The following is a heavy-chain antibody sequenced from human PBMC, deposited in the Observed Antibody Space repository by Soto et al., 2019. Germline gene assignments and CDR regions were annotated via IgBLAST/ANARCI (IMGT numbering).Heavy chain of an antibody. CDR3: ARDPPATRHGMDV. Sequence: GWLRRPCPASGFTVSSNYMSWVRQAPGKGLEWVSVIYSGGSTCYADSVRSRFTISRDNSKNTLYLQMKSLRAEDTAVYYCARDPPATRHGMDVWGQGTKVTVYS. J-gene: IGHJ6*02. CDR2: IYSGGST. V-gene: IGHV3-53*01. CDR1: GFTVSSNY.